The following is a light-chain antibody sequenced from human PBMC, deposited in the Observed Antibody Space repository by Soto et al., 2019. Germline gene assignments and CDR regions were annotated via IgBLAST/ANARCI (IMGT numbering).Light chain of an antibody. V-gene: IGKV1-39*01. CDR3: QQSYSTPYT. CDR2: AAS. Sequence: DIHMTQSPSSLSASVENRVTITCRASQSISRYLNWYQQKPGKAPKLLIYAASSLHSGVQSRFSGSGSWTDFTLTINSLQPEDFPTYYCQQSYSTPYTFGKGTNLEIK. J-gene: IGKJ2*01. CDR1: QSISRY.